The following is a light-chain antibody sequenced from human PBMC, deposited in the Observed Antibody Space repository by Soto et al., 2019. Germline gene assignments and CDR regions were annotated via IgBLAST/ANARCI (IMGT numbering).Light chain of an antibody. CDR2: RAS. J-gene: IGKJ2*01. Sequence: EIVLTQSPGTLSLSPGETATPSCRASQSVGSRFLAWYQQKPGQAPRLLIYRASSRATGIPDRFSGRGSGTDFTLTISRLEPEDFAVYYCHQYGSSSYTFGKGTKVDIK. CDR1: QSVGSRF. V-gene: IGKV3-20*01. CDR3: HQYGSSSYT.